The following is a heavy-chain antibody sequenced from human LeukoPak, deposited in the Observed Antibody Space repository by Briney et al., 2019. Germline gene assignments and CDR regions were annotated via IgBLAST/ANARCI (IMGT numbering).Heavy chain of an antibody. CDR3: VRAMDV. V-gene: IGHV3-7*03. CDR2: IKQDGSEI. Sequence: PGGSLRLSCAASGFTFSSYWMNWVRQAPGKGLEWVANIKQDGSEIYYVDSVKGRFTISRGNAKNSLYLQMNSLRAEDSAVYYCVRAMDVWGQGTTVTVSS. CDR1: GFTFSSYW. J-gene: IGHJ6*02.